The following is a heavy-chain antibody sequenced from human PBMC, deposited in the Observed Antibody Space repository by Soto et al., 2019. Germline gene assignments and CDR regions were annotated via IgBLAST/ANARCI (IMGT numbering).Heavy chain of an antibody. J-gene: IGHJ2*01. CDR1: GYTFTTYY. V-gene: IGHV1-46*01. CDR3: AGGGNVDNDGYWYFDR. D-gene: IGHD1-1*01. Sequence: QVHLVQSGAEVKKPGASVEVSCKASGYTFTTYYIHCVRHAPGQGLEWMGVINPGGVSTKYAQKFQDRFTMSSETATSTVYMDLSSLRSEETAVYFSAGGGNVDNDGYWYFDRCGRGTLCSVSA. CDR2: INPGGVST.